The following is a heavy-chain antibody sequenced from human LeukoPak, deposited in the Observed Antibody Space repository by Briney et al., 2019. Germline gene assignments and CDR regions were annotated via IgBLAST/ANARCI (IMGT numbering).Heavy chain of an antibody. V-gene: IGHV3-21*04. CDR2: ISSSSSYI. CDR1: GFTFSSYS. Sequence: GGSLRLSCAASGFTFSSYSMNWVRQAPGKGLEWVSSISSSSSYIYYADSVKGRFTISRDNAKNSLYLQMNSLRAEDTAVYYCAKGKIYYYDSSGPTDAFDIWGQGTMVTVSS. D-gene: IGHD3-22*01. CDR3: AKGKIYYYDSSGPTDAFDI. J-gene: IGHJ3*02.